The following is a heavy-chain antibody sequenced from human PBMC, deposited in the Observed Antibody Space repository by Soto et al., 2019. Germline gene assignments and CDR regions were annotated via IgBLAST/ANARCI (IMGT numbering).Heavy chain of an antibody. Sequence: GESLKISCKSSGYSFTSYWIAWVRQMPGKVLEWMGIIYPGDSDTRYSPSFQGQVTISVDKSISTAYLQWSSLKASDTAIYYCAKRGKESTRSFWFDPWGQGXLVTVYS. V-gene: IGHV5-51*01. J-gene: IGHJ5*02. D-gene: IGHD2-2*01. CDR1: GYSFTSYW. CDR2: IYPGDSDT. CDR3: AKRGKESTRSFWFDP.